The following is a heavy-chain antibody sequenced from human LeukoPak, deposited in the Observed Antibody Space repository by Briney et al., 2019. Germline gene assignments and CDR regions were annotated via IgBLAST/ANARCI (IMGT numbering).Heavy chain of an antibody. J-gene: IGHJ4*02. D-gene: IGHD6-19*01. CDR1: RFTFSNYW. V-gene: IGHV3-7*05. Sequence: GGSLRLSCAASRFTFSNYWMSWVRQPPGKGLEWVANINQGGSEKYYLNSVKGRFTISRDNAKNSLYVQMNRLRADDTAIYYCVRDGSGYDYWGQGTLVTVSS. CDR3: VRDGSGYDY. CDR2: INQGGSEK.